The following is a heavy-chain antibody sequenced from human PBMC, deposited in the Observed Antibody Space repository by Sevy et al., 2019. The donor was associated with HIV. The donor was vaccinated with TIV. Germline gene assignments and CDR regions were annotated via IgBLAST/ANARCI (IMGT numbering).Heavy chain of an antibody. CDR2: ITSSHGAK. CDR1: GFSFSDYH. CDR3: VGRRYRVGHSWSYFFDF. D-gene: IGHD5-18*01. J-gene: IGHJ4*02. V-gene: IGHV3-11*01. Sequence: GGSLRLSCVTSGFSFSDYHMSWIRLAPGKGLEWISHITSSHGAKVYADSVRGPFDISRDNARKSVYLQMNRLQVEDTATYFCVGRRYRVGHSWSYFFDFWGQGTPVTVSS.